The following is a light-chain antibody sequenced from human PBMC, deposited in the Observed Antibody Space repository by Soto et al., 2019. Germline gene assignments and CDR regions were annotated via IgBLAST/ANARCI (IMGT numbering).Light chain of an antibody. CDR3: CSYAGSNNFYV. Sequence: QSALTQPPSASGSPGQSVTISCTGTSSDVGGYNYVSWYQQHPGKAPKLMISEVNKRPSGVPDRFSGSKSGNTASLTVSGLQAEDEADYYCCSYAGSNNFYVFGTGTKLTVL. V-gene: IGLV2-8*01. CDR1: SSDVGGYNY. J-gene: IGLJ1*01. CDR2: EVN.